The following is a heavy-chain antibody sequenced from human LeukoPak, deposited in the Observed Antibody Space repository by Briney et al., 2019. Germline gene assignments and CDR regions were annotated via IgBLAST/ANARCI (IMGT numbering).Heavy chain of an antibody. Sequence: PGGSLRLSCAASGFTFSSYWMSWVRQAPGKGLEWVANIKQDGSEKYYVDSVKGRFTISRDNAKNSLYLQMNSLRAEDTAVYYCARDCSGGSCLDAFDIWGQGTMVTVSS. J-gene: IGHJ3*02. CDR1: GFTFSSYW. V-gene: IGHV3-7*01. CDR2: IKQDGSEK. D-gene: IGHD2-15*01. CDR3: ARDCSGGSCLDAFDI.